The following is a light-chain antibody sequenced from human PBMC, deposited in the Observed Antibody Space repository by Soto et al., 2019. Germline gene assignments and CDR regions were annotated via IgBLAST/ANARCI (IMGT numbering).Light chain of an antibody. J-gene: IGLJ2*01. CDR3: SSYTGSNTPVV. V-gene: IGLV2-14*01. CDR2: DVS. Sequence: QSALTQPASVSGSPGQSITISCTGTSSDVGGYNYVSWYQQHPGKAPNLIIFDVSNRPSGVSNRFSGSKSGNSASLTISGLQDADEADYYCSSYTGSNTPVVFGGGTKLTVL. CDR1: SSDVGGYNY.